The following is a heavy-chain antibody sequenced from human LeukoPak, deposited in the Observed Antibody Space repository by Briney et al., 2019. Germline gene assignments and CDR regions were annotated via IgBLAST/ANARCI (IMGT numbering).Heavy chain of an antibody. J-gene: IGHJ4*02. CDR1: GFTFSSYV. D-gene: IGHD4-17*01. V-gene: IGHV3-21*01. Sequence: GGSLRLSCAASGFTFSSYVMNWVRQAPGKGLEWVSSIGSSTSYINYADSVKGRFTISRDNAKNSLFLQMNSLRAEDTAVYYCARDRYGDYSFDYWGQGTLVTVSS. CDR3: ARDRYGDYSFDY. CDR2: IGSSTSYI.